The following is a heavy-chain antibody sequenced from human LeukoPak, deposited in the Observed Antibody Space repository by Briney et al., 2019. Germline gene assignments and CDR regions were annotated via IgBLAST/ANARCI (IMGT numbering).Heavy chain of an antibody. CDR3: ARFKQLGRSFDS. D-gene: IGHD1-1*01. CDR1: GGSISKTSYY. CDR2: IYYSGTT. V-gene: IGHV4-39*07. Sequence: SETLSLTCTVSGGSISKTSYYWGWIRQPPGKGLEWIGNIYYSGTTYYNPSLKSRVTISVDTSKNQFSLTLNSVTAADKAVYFCARFKQLGRSFDSWGLGSLVTVSS. J-gene: IGHJ4*02.